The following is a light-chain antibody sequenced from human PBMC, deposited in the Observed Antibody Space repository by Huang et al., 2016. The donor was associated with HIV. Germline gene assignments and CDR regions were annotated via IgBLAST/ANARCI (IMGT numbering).Light chain of an antibody. CDR2: SAS. Sequence: DIQMTQSPSSLSTFVGDRVTITCRASQNINTFLHCYQEKPVKAPRLLFYSASSLEHGVPSRFIGSASGTEFTLTVSSVQPDDSATYYCQQTYRTPYTFGQGTKLDI. V-gene: IGKV1-39*01. CDR3: QQTYRTPYT. CDR1: QNINTF. J-gene: IGKJ2*01.